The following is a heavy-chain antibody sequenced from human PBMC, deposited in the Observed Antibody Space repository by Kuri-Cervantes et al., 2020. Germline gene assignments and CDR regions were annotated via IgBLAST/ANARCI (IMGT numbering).Heavy chain of an antibody. CDR1: GFSLSTSGVG. CDR3: AHMSYDFWSGSPNWFDP. Sequence: SGPTLVKPTQTLTLTCTFSGFSLSTSGVGVGWIRQPPGKALDWLALIYWDDDKRYSSSLKSRLTITKDTSKNQVVLTMTDMDPVDTATYYCAHMSYDFWSGSPNWFDPWGQGTLVTVSS. CDR2: IYWDDDK. V-gene: IGHV2-5*02. J-gene: IGHJ5*02. D-gene: IGHD3-3*01.